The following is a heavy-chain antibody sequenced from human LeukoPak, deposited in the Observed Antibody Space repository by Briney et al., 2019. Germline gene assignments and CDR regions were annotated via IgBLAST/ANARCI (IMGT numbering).Heavy chain of an antibody. J-gene: IGHJ4*02. CDR2: INPNSGGT. V-gene: IGHV1-2*02. D-gene: IGHD3-3*01. Sequence: ASVKLSCKASGYTFTGYYMHSVRQAPGQGLEWMGWINPNSGGTKYAQKFQGRVTMTRGTSISTAYMELSRMRSDDTAVYYCARDLGGITIFGVVIILDYWGQGTLVTVSS. CDR1: GYTFTGYY. CDR3: ARDLGGITIFGVVIILDY.